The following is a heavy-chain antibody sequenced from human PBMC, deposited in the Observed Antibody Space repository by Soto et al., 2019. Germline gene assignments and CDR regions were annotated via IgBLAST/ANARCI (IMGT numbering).Heavy chain of an antibody. D-gene: IGHD3-3*01. V-gene: IGHV2-5*02. CDR1: GFSLTTSGVG. Sequence: QITLNESGPTVVKPAETLNLTCTFSGFSLTTSGVGVGWIRQSPGKAPEWLAPIYWDDDKRYSASLKSRLTITKDTSKNQVVLTMASVDPADTATYYCAHRILRTVFGLVTTTAIYFDFWGQGTPVVVSS. CDR3: AHRILRTVFGLVTTTAIYFDF. CDR2: IYWDDDK. J-gene: IGHJ4*02.